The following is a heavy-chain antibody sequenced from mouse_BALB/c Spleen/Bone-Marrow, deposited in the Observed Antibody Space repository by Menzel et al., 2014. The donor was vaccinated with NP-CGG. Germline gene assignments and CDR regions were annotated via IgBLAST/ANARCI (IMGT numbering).Heavy chain of an antibody. CDR1: GYTLXSYY. J-gene: IGHJ3*01. Sequence: VQLQQSGAELVKPGASVKLSCKASGYTLXSYYMYWVKQRPGQGLEWIGEINPSNGGTNFNEKFKSKATLTVDKSSSTAYMQLSSLTSEDSAVYYCTREGDSPFAYWGQGTLVTVSA. V-gene: IGHV1S81*02. D-gene: IGHD2-13*01. CDR2: INPSNGGT. CDR3: TREGDSPFAY.